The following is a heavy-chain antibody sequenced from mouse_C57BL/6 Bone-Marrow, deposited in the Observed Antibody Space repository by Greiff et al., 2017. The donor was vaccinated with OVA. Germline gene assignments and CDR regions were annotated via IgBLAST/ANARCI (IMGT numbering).Heavy chain of an antibody. CDR3: TTRFYDYDGGFAY. Sequence: EVKLVESGGGLVQPGGSMKLSCAASGFTFSDAWMDWVRQSPEKGPEWVAEIRNKANNHATYYAESVKGRFTISRDDSKSSVYLQMNSLRAEDTGIYYCTTRFYDYDGGFAYWGQGTLVTVSA. CDR1: GFTFSDAW. CDR2: IRNKANNHAT. V-gene: IGHV6-6*01. J-gene: IGHJ3*01. D-gene: IGHD2-4*01.